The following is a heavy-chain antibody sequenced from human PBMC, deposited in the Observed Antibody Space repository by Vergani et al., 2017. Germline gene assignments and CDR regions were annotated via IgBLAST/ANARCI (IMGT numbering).Heavy chain of an antibody. CDR1: GFTFSSYW. CDR3: ARDGLWFGELPLDY. D-gene: IGHD3-10*01. CDR2: IKQDGSEK. Sequence: EVQLVESGGGLVQPGGSLRLSCAASGFTFSSYWMSWVRQAPGKGLEWVANIKQDGSEKYYVDSVKGRFTISRDNAKNSLYLQMNSLRAEETAVYYCARDGLWFGELPLDYWGQGTLVTVSA. J-gene: IGHJ4*02. V-gene: IGHV3-7*01.